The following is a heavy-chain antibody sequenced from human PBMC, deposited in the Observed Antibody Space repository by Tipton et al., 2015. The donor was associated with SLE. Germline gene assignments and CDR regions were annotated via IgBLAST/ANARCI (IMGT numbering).Heavy chain of an antibody. Sequence: TLSLTCSVSGGSISSTNYFWGWIRQPPGKGLEWIGNMFFTGTTYCNPPLESRVTISVDSSKNQFSLKLTTVTAADTAVYYCASPTYKGYWGQGTLVTVSS. V-gene: IGHV4-39*07. J-gene: IGHJ4*02. D-gene: IGHD1-1*01. CDR2: MFFTGTT. CDR3: ASPTYKGY. CDR1: GGSISSTNYF.